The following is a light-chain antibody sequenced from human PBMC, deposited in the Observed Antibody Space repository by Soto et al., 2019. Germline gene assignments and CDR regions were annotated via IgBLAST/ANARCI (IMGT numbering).Light chain of an antibody. CDR3: QLYGSLSWT. CDR1: QSVSSNY. J-gene: IGKJ1*01. Sequence: DIVLTQSPGTLSWSPGERATLSCRASQSVSSNYLAWYQQKPGQAPRLLIYGASTRATGVPDRFSGSESGTDFTLTISRLEHADFAVYHCQLYGSLSWTFGQGTKVEIK. V-gene: IGKV3-20*01. CDR2: GAS.